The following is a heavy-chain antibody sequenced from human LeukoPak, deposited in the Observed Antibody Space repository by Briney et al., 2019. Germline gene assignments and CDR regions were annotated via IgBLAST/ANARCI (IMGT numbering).Heavy chain of an antibody. CDR1: GYSFTNYY. J-gene: IGHJ5*02. CDR2: INPSDSSA. V-gene: IGHV1-46*01. CDR3: GRAFIVVKAAAINGPINWFDP. Sequence: ASVKVSCKASGYSFTNYYIHWVRQAPVQGLECMGMINPSDSSATYPQKFQGRVTMTRDTSTSTVYMELSSLRSEDTAVYYCGRAFIVVKAAAINGPINWFDPWGQGTLVTVSS. D-gene: IGHD2-2*02.